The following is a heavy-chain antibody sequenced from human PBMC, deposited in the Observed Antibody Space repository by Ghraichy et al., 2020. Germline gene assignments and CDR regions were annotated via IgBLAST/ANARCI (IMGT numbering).Heavy chain of an antibody. D-gene: IGHD3-16*01. Sequence: GGSLRLSCAASGFTFRSYAMSWVRQAPRKGLEWVSTIIGSGDSTNSADSVQGRFTISRDNSKNTLYLQMNNLRAEDAAVYYCAKGTRVNDYSYSFAMDVWGQGTTVTVSS. V-gene: IGHV3-23*01. CDR2: IIGSGDST. CDR1: GFTFRSYA. J-gene: IGHJ6*02. CDR3: AKGTRVNDYSYSFAMDV.